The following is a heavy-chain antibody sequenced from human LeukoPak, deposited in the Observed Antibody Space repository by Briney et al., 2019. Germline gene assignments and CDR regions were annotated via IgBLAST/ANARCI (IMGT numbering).Heavy chain of an antibody. J-gene: IGHJ3*02. Sequence: SETLSLTCAVYGGSFSGYYWSWIRQPPGKGLEWIGEINHSGSTNYNPSLKSRVTISVDTSKNQFSLKLSSVTAADTAVYYCARQNINDYGDYATAGSAFDIWGQGTMVTVSS. CDR3: ARQNINDYGDYATAGSAFDI. V-gene: IGHV4-34*01. CDR2: INHSGST. D-gene: IGHD4-17*01. CDR1: GGSFSGYY.